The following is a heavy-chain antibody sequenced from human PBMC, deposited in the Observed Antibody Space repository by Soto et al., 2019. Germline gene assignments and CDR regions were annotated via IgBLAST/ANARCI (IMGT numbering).Heavy chain of an antibody. CDR1: GCTFSSYY. CDR2: IDPYDGRT. V-gene: IGHV1-24*01. J-gene: IGHJ4*02. CDR3: ATDGANCSGGSCYDY. D-gene: IGHD2-15*01. Sequence: ASVKVSCKGSGCTFSSYYMHGVRQARGKGREWMGGIDPYDGRTSYAQKFQGRVTMTEDTSTDTAYMELSSLRSEDTAVYYCATDGANCSGGSCYDYWGQGTLVTVSS.